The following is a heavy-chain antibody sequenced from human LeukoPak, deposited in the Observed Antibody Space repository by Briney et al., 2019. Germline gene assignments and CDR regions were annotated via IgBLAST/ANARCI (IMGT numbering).Heavy chain of an antibody. CDR3: AKDIGRYCSSTSCKYYFDY. CDR2: IRYDGSNK. D-gene: IGHD2-2*01. CDR1: GFTFSSYG. J-gene: IGHJ4*02. Sequence: GGSLRLCCAASGFTFSSYGRHSVRQAPGKGLEWVAFIRYDGSNKYYADSVKGRFTISRDNSKNTLYLQMTSLRAEYTAVYFCAKDIGRYCSSTSCKYYFDYWGQGTLVTVSS. V-gene: IGHV3-30*02.